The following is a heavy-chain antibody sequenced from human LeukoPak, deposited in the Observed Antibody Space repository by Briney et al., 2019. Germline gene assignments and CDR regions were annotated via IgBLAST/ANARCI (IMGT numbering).Heavy chain of an antibody. CDR2: IIPIFGTA. CDR1: GGPFSSYA. D-gene: IGHD6-19*01. CDR3: ARAGGWYRNGYFDY. J-gene: IGHJ4*02. V-gene: IGHV1-69*06. Sequence: SVKVSCKASGGPFSSYAISCVRQAPGQGLEWMGGIIPIFGTANYAQKFQGRVTITADKSTSTAYMELSSLRSEDTAVYYCARAGGWYRNGYFDYWGQGTLVTVSS.